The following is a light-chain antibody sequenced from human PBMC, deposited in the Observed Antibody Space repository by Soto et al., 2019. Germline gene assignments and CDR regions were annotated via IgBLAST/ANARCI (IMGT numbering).Light chain of an antibody. Sequence: QLVLTQSPSASASLGASVTLTCTLSSGPSNYVIAWHQQQPEKGPRYLMKLNSDGSHSKGDGIPDRFSGSSSGAERYLTISSLQSEDEADYYCQTWDTGIRVFGGGTKLTVL. J-gene: IGLJ2*01. CDR3: QTWDTGIRV. CDR2: LNSDGSH. V-gene: IGLV4-69*01. CDR1: SGPSNYV.